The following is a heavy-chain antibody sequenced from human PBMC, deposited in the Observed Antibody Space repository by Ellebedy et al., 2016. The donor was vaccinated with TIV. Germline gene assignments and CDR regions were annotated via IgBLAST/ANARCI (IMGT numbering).Heavy chain of an antibody. J-gene: IGHJ4*02. Sequence: LSLTCAASGFTFSSYAMSWVRQAPGKGLEWVSGFSDSTYYADSVKGRFTISRDNSKNTLYLQMNSLRAEDTAIYYCAKGRSGTYIHHAFDYWGQGTLVTVSS. CDR3: AKGRSGTYIHHAFDY. D-gene: IGHD1-14*01. CDR2: FSDST. V-gene: IGHV3-23*01. CDR1: GFTFSSYA.